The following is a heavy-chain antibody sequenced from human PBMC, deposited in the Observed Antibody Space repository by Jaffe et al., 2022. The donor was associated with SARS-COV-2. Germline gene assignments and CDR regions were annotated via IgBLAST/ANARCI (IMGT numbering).Heavy chain of an antibody. D-gene: IGHD2-21*02. Sequence: QVQLVESGGGVVQPGRSLRLSCAASGFTFSSYAMHWVRQAPGKGLEWVAVISYDGSNKYYADSVKGRFTISRDNSKNTLYLQMNSLRAEDTAVYYCARALGVVVTEDGMDVWGQGTTVTVSS. CDR1: GFTFSSYA. V-gene: IGHV3-30-3*01. CDR3: ARALGVVVTEDGMDV. J-gene: IGHJ6*02. CDR2: ISYDGSNK.